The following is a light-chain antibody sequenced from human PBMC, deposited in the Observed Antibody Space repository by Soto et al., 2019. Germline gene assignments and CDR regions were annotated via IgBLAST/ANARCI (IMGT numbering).Light chain of an antibody. CDR3: SSYPHTISTVQ. Sequence: QSALTQPASVSGSPGQSITISCTGTSSDIADYNFVSWYQQHPGKAPRLIISDVSDRPSGVSNRFSGSKSGDTASLTISGLQAEDEADYYCSSYPHTISTVQFGGGTKLTVL. V-gene: IGLV2-14*03. J-gene: IGLJ2*01. CDR1: SSDIADYNF. CDR2: DVS.